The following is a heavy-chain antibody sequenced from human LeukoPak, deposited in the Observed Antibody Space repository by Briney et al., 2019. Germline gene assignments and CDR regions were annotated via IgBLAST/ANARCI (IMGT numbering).Heavy chain of an antibody. CDR1: GYTFTSYD. Sequence: ASVKVSCKASGYTFTSYDINWVRQATGQGLEWMGWMNPNSGNTGYAQKFQGRVTMTRDMSTSTVYMELSSLRSEDTAVYYCASATTGTFDYWGQGTLVTVSS. D-gene: IGHD4-17*01. J-gene: IGHJ4*02. CDR3: ASATTGTFDY. CDR2: MNPNSGNT. V-gene: IGHV1-8*01.